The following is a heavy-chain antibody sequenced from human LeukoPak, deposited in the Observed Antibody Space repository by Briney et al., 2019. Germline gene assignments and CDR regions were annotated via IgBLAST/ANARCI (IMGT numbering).Heavy chain of an antibody. CDR2: ISVSSNYI. Sequence: GGSLRLSCAASGFTFSSYSMNWVRQAPGKGLDWVSSISVSSNYIYYADSMKGRFTISRDNAKNSLYLQMNSLRGEDTAVYYCARVVVVAAPGNDYYYGMDVWGQGTTVTVSS. V-gene: IGHV3-21*01. J-gene: IGHJ6*02. CDR1: GFTFSSYS. D-gene: IGHD2-15*01. CDR3: ARVVVVAAPGNDYYYGMDV.